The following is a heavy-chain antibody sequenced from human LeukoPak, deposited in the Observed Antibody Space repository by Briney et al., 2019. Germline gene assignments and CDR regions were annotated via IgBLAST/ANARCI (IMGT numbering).Heavy chain of an antibody. D-gene: IGHD5-18*01. CDR3: ARGDTAMDYYYYYGMDV. CDR1: GGSFSGYY. Sequence: KTSETLSLTCAVYGGSFSGYYWSWIRQPPGKGLEWIGEINHSGSTNYNPSLKSRVTISLDTSKNQFSLNLNSVTAADTAVYYCARGDTAMDYYYYYGMDVWGQGTTVTVSS. CDR2: INHSGST. V-gene: IGHV4-34*01. J-gene: IGHJ6*02.